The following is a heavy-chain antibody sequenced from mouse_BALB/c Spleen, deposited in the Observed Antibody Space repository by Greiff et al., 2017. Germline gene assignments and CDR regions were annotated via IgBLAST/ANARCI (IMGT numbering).Heavy chain of an antibody. D-gene: IGHD2-4*01. CDR2: ISSGSSTI. V-gene: IGHV5-17*02. CDR3: ARLSLYYDYDGGGAMDY. CDR1: GFTFSSFG. Sequence: EVKVVESGGGLVQPGGSRKLSCAASGFTFSSFGMHWVRQAPEKGLEWVAYISSGSSTIYYADTVKGRFTISRDNPKNTLFLQMTSLRSKDTAMYYCARLSLYYDYDGGGAMDYWGQGTSVTVSS. J-gene: IGHJ4*01.